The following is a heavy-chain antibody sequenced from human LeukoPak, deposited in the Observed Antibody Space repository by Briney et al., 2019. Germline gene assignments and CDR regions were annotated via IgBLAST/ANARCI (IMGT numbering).Heavy chain of an antibody. D-gene: IGHD6-13*01. CDR3: ASTIGSAGTQY. J-gene: IGHJ4*02. V-gene: IGHV3-74*01. Sequence: GGSLRLSCAGSGFTFSSHWMYWVRQAPGRGLLWVSRMNSDGSSISYADSVKGRFTISRDNAKNRLYLQMNSLGAEDTAVYYCASTIGSAGTQYWGQGTLVTVSS. CDR1: GFTFSSHW. CDR2: MNSDGSSI.